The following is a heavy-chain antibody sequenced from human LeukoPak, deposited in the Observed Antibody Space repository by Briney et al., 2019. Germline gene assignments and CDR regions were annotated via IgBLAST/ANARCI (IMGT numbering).Heavy chain of an antibody. CDR2: ISYDGSNK. CDR1: GFTFSSYA. D-gene: IGHD5-18*01. CDR3: ARTTLSTAMVEGY. Sequence: GGSLRLSCAASGFTFSSYAMHWVRQAPGKGLEWVAVISYDGSNKYYADSVKGRFTISRDNSKNTLYLQMNSLRAEDTAVYYCARTTLSTAMVEGYWGQGTLVTVSS. V-gene: IGHV3-30-3*01. J-gene: IGHJ4*02.